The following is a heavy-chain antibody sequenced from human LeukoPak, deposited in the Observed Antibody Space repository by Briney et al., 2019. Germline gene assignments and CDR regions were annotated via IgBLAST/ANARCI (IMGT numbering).Heavy chain of an antibody. V-gene: IGHV6-1*01. D-gene: IGHD1-7*01. J-gene: IGHJ6*02. CDR3: ARESGTIRDYGMDV. CDR2: TYYRSKWYN. Sequence: SQTLSLTCALSGDSVSSNSAAWNWIRQSPSRGLEWLGRTYYRSKWYNDYAVSVKSRISINPDTSKNQCSLQLKPVTPEDTAVYYCARESGTIRDYGMDVWGQGTTVTVSS. CDR1: GDSVSSNSAA.